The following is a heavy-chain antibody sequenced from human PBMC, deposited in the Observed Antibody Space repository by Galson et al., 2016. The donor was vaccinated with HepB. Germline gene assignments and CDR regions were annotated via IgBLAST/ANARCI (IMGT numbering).Heavy chain of an antibody. CDR2: ISYDGSNK. V-gene: IGHV3-30*03. D-gene: IGHD4-17*01. CDR1: GITLNTYN. J-gene: IGHJ4*02. CDR3: ARLYGDVTLFDY. Sequence: SLRLSCAASGITLNTYNMVWVRQAPGKGLEWVAVISYDGSNKYYADSVKGRFTISRDNSKNTLYLQMNSLRAEDTAVYYCARLYGDVTLFDYWGQGTLVTVSS.